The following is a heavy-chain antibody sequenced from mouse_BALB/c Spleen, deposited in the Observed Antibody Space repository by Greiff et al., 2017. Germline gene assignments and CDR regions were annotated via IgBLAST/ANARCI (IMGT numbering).Heavy chain of an antibody. CDR1: GFSLTSYG. Sequence: VKLMESGPGLVAPSQSLSITCTVSGFSLTSYGVHWVRQPPGKGLEWLGVIWAGGSTNYNSALMSRLSISKDNSKSQVFLKMNSLQTDDTAMYYCAREKLGGGFAYWGQGTPVTVSA. V-gene: IGHV2-9*02. J-gene: IGHJ3*01. CDR2: IWAGGST. CDR3: AREKLGGGFAY. D-gene: IGHD4-1*01.